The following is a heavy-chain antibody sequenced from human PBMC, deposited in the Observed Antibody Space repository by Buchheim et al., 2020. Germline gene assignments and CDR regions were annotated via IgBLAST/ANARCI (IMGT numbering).Heavy chain of an antibody. D-gene: IGHD3-9*01. Sequence: QVQLVESGGGLVKPGGSLRLSCAASGFTFSDYYMSWIRQPPGKGLEWIGFVSNNGRAKYNPSLESRVTISIDMSKNQFSLKLTSVTAADTAVYFCARDVGDVLTGFDHWGQGTL. CDR3: ARDVGDVLTGFDH. V-gene: IGHV4-59*01. CDR2: VSNNGRA. J-gene: IGHJ4*02. CDR1: GFTFSDYY.